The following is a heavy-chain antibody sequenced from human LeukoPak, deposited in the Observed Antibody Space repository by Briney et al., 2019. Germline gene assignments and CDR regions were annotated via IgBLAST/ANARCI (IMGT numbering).Heavy chain of an antibody. J-gene: IGHJ4*02. CDR1: GFTFSSYS. D-gene: IGHD6-19*01. CDR3: ARGPPIFGSGWYEDY. CDR2: ISSSSSYI. Sequence: GGFLRLSCAASGFTFSSYSMNWVRQAPGKGLEWVSSISSSSSYIYCADSVKGRFTISRDNAKNSLYLQMNSLRAEDTAVYYCARGPPIFGSGWYEDYWGQGTLVTVSS. V-gene: IGHV3-21*01.